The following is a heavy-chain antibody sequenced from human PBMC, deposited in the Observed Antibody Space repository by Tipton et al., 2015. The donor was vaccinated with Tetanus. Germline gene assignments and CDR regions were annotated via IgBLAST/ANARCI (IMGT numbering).Heavy chain of an antibody. V-gene: IGHV5-51*01. D-gene: IGHD2-15*01. J-gene: IGHJ4*02. CDR1: GYIFTNYW. Sequence: QLVQSGGEVKKPGESLKISCKGSGYIFTNYWIGWVRQKPGKGLEWMGIIYPGDSETRYSPSFQGQVTMSVDKSINTAYLQGSSVEASGASMFYCARANCSDGVCNFDFWGRGALVTVAS. CDR3: ARANCSDGVCNFDF. CDR2: IYPGDSET.